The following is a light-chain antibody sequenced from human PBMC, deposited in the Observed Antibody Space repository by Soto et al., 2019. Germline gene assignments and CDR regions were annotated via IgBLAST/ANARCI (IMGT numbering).Light chain of an antibody. J-gene: IGKJ4*01. CDR1: QSVSSSY. Sequence: EIVMTQSPGTLSLSPGERATLSCRASQSVSSSYLAWYQQKPDQAPSLLIYGASSRATGIPDRFSGSGSGTDFTLTISRLEPEDFAVYYCQQYDSSPLTFGGGTKVEIK. V-gene: IGKV3-20*01. CDR2: GAS. CDR3: QQYDSSPLT.